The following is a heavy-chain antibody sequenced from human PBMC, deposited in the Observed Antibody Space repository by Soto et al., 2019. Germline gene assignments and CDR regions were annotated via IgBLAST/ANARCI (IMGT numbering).Heavy chain of an antibody. Sequence: QVQLVQSGAEVKKPGASVNVSCKASGFTFIKYAMHWVRQAPGQRPEWMGWINAGNGNTRYSQRWQGRVTITRDTSASTVYMDLRSLRSEDTAVYYCARDYADIAVAGSPLLAHWGQGTLVTVSS. D-gene: IGHD6-19*01. CDR3: ARDYADIAVAGSPLLAH. J-gene: IGHJ4*01. CDR1: GFTFIKYA. CDR2: INAGNGNT. V-gene: IGHV1-3*01.